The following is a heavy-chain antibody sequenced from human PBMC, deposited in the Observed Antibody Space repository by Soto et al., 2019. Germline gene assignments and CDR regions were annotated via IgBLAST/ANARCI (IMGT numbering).Heavy chain of an antibody. Sequence: QVQLQESGPGLVKPSQTLSLTCTVSGGSISSGGYYWSWIRQHPGKGLEWIGYIYYSGSTYYNPSLKSRVTIAVDTSKNQFSLKLSSVTAADTAVYYCIRWLVSGDWFDPWGQGTLVTVSS. CDR1: GGSISSGGYY. CDR2: IYYSGST. D-gene: IGHD6-19*01. J-gene: IGHJ5*02. CDR3: IRWLVSGDWFDP. V-gene: IGHV4-31*03.